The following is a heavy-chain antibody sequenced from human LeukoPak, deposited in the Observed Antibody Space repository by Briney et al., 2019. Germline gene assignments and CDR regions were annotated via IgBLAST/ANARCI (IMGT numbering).Heavy chain of an antibody. CDR2: IKQDGSEK. V-gene: IGHV3-7*01. Sequence: GGSLRLSCAASGFTFSSYEMNWVRQAPGKGLEWVASIKQDGSEKYCVDSLKGRFTISRDNAKNSLYLQMDSLTAEDTAVYYCARYRPYNYDTISSLAEYFHHWGQGTLVIVSS. CDR1: GFTFSSYE. J-gene: IGHJ1*01. D-gene: IGHD3-22*01. CDR3: ARYRPYNYDTISSLAEYFHH.